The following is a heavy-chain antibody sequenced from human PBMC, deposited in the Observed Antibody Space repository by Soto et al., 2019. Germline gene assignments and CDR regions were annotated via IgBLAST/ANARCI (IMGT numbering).Heavy chain of an antibody. J-gene: IGHJ1*01. CDR3: AKGDLLWFGESFQR. D-gene: IGHD3-10*01. CDR1: GFSFSSYG. CDR2: ISYDGSDQ. V-gene: IGHV3-30*18. Sequence: QVHLVESGGGVVQPGRSLRLSCAASGFSFSSYGMHWVRQAPGKGLEWVAAISYDGSDQYYADSLKGRFTISRDNSKSTLYLQMNSLRAEDTAAYYCAKGDLLWFGESFQRWGQGTLVIVSS.